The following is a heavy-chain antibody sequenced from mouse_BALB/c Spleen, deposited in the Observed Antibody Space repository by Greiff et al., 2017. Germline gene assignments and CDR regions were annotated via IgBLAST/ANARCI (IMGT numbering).Heavy chain of an antibody. D-gene: IGHD2-3*01. Sequence: EVKLLESGPSLVKPSQTLSLTCSVTGDSITSGYWNWIRKFPGNKLEYMGYISYSGSTYYHPSLKSRISITRDTSKNQYYLQLNSVTTEDTATYYCARCDGCPSWFAYWGQGTLVTVSA. CDR1: GDSITSGY. CDR3: ARCDGCPSWFAY. J-gene: IGHJ3*01. CDR2: ISYSGST. V-gene: IGHV3-8*02.